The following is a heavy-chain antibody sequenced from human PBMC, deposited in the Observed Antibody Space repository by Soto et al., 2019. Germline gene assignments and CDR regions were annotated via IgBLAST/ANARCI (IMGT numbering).Heavy chain of an antibody. V-gene: IGHV6-1*01. CDR1: GDSVSSNSAA. Sequence: PSQTPSLRCAISGDSVSSNSAAWNWIRQCPSRGLEWLGRTYYRSKWYNHYAVSVKSRITVNPDTSKNQFSLQLNSVTPEDTAGYYCAISGPGGCIDYWGQGTLVTVSS. CDR2: TYYRSKWYN. D-gene: IGHD2-15*01. J-gene: IGHJ4*02. CDR3: AISGPGGCIDY.